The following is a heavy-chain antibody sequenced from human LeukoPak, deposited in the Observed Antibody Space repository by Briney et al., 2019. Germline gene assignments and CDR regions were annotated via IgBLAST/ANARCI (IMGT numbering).Heavy chain of an antibody. CDR3: ASGVGAYSSSWYGDAFDI. CDR2: INPNSGGT. V-gene: IGHV1-2*04. J-gene: IGHJ3*02. D-gene: IGHD6-13*01. CDR1: GYTFTGYY. Sequence: GASVKVSCKASGYTFTGYYMHWVRQAPGQGLEWMGWINPNSGGTNYAQRFQGWVTMTRDTSISTAYMELSRLRSDDTAVYYCASGVGAYSSSWYGDAFDIWGQGTMVTVSS.